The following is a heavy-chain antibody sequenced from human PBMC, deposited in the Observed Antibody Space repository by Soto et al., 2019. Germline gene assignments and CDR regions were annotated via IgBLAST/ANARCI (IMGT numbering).Heavy chain of an antibody. Sequence: QVQLVQSGAEVKKPGSSVKVSCKASGGTFSSYAISWVRQAPGQGLEWMGGIIPIFGTANYAQKFQGRVTITGDESRSPAYRGRSGRRFEEPAWYYCARYSGGGGWFAPWGQGPLVPAPS. V-gene: IGHV1-69*01. CDR1: GGTFSSYA. D-gene: IGHD1-26*01. CDR3: ARYSGGGGWFAP. J-gene: IGHJ5*02. CDR2: IIPIFGTA.